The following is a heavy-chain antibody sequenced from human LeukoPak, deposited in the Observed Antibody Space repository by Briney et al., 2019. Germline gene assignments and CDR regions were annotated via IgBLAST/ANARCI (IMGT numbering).Heavy chain of an antibody. CDR3: ARDTSGWYFNL. CDR2: IHYSGSI. V-gene: IGHV4-59*01. J-gene: IGHJ2*01. D-gene: IGHD6-19*01. CDR1: GGSISTYY. Sequence: SETLSLTCTVSGGSISTYYWSWIRQPPGKGPEWIGYIHYSGSINYNPSLKSRVTMSIDTSENQFSLNLTSVTAGDTAVYYCARDTSGWYFNLWGRGTLVTVSS.